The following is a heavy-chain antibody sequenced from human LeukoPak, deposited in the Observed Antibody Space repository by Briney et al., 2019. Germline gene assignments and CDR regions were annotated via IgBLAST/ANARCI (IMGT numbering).Heavy chain of an antibody. J-gene: IGHJ6*03. CDR2: IIPIFGTA. D-gene: IGHD4-11*01. V-gene: IGHV1-69*06. CDR3: ARTTAGSYYYYYMDV. Sequence: SVKVSCKASGGTFSSYAISWVRQAPGQGLEWMGGIIPIFGTANYEQRFQGRVTITADKSTSTAYMKLSSLRSEDTAVYYCARTTAGSYYYYYMDVWGKGTTVTVSS. CDR1: GGTFSSYA.